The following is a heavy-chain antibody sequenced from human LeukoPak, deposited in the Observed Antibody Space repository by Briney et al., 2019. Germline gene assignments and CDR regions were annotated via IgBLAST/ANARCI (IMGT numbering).Heavy chain of an antibody. V-gene: IGHV4-59*01. D-gene: IGHD4-17*01. CDR2: IYYTGTT. CDR3: ASKSTDHGELRFDY. CDR1: GDSTNTYF. Sequence: SETLSLTCTISGDSTNTYFWSWIRQPPGKGLEWIGYIYYTGTTNYNPTLKSRVTISVDTSKNQFSLKVSSVTAADTGVYYCASKSTDHGELRFDYWGQGTLVTVSS. J-gene: IGHJ4*02.